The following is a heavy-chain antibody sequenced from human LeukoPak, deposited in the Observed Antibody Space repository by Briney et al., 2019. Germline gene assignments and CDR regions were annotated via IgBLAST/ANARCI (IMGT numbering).Heavy chain of an antibody. V-gene: IGHV3-64*01. Sequence: PGGSLRLYCAASGFTFSSYAMHWVRQAPGKGLECVPAISSNGGSTYYANSVKGRFTISRDNSKNTLYLQMGSLRAEDMAVYYRARAHCSSTSCRSNWFDPWGQGTLVTVSS. CDR1: GFTFSSYA. D-gene: IGHD2-2*01. CDR3: ARAHCSSTSCRSNWFDP. J-gene: IGHJ5*02. CDR2: ISSNGGST.